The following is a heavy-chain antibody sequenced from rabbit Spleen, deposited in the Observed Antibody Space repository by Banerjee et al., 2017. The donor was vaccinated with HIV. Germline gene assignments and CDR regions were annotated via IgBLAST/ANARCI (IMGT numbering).Heavy chain of an antibody. CDR3: ARRNIGNYGNYAGAINL. CDR2: IYTGSGGT. V-gene: IGHV1S45*01. Sequence: QEQLVESGGGLVQPEGSLTLTCTASGFSFSTAYWMCWVRQAPGKGLEWIGCIYTGSGGTYYASWAKGRFTISKTSSTVDLKMTSLTAADTATYFCARRNIGNYGNYAGAINLWGPGTLVTVS. D-gene: IGHD4-2*01. J-gene: IGHJ4*01. CDR1: GFSFSTAYW.